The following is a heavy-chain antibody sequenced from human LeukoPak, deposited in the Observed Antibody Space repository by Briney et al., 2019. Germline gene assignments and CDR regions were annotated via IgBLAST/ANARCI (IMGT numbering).Heavy chain of an antibody. Sequence: ASVKVSCKASGYTFTSYGISWVRQAPGQGHEWMGWISAYNGNTNYAQKLQGRVTMTTDTSTSTAYMELRSLRSDDTAVYYCARDKTDSSGWHPNWFDPWGQGTLVTVSS. V-gene: IGHV1-18*04. J-gene: IGHJ5*02. CDR3: ARDKTDSSGWHPNWFDP. D-gene: IGHD6-19*01. CDR2: ISAYNGNT. CDR1: GYTFTSYG.